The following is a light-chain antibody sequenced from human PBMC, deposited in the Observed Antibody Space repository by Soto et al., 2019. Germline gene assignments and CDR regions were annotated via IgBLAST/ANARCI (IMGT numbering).Light chain of an antibody. Sequence: EIVLTQSPGTLSLSPGERATLSCRASQCISSTYLAWYQQKPGQAPRLLIYGASSRATGIPDRFSGSGSGTEFTLTISSLEPEDFAVYYCQQYGGSPPYTFGQGTKLEIK. J-gene: IGKJ2*01. CDR1: QCISSTY. V-gene: IGKV3-20*01. CDR3: QQYGGSPPYT. CDR2: GAS.